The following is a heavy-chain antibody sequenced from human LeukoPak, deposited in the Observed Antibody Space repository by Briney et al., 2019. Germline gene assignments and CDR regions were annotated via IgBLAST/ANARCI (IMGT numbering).Heavy chain of an antibody. V-gene: IGHV4-59*01. J-gene: IGHJ5*02. CDR1: GGSISSYY. CDR3: ASTIAVRGVIIQWFDP. Sequence: PSETLSLTCTVSGGSISSYYWSWIRQPPGKGLEWIGYIYYSGSTNYNPSLKSRVTISVDTSKNQFSLKLSSVTAADTAVYYCASTIAVRGVIIQWFDPWGQGTLVTVSS. D-gene: IGHD3-10*01. CDR2: IYYSGST.